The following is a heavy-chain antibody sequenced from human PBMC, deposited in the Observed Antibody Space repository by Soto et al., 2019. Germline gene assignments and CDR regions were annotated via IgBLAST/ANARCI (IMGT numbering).Heavy chain of an antibody. CDR2: INNDGSTT. CDR1: GFTLSTYW. Sequence: EVQLVESGGGLVQPGGSLRLSCAASGFTLSTYWMHWVHQAPGKGLVWVSRINNDGSTTNYADAVKGRFTISRDNAKNTLYLQMNSLTAEDTAVYYCARVARGAWGVFDHWGQGTLVTVSS. J-gene: IGHJ4*02. CDR3: ARVARGAWGVFDH. V-gene: IGHV3-74*01. D-gene: IGHD3-16*01.